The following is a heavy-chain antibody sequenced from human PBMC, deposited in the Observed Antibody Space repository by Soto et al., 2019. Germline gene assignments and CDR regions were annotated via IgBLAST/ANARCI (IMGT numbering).Heavy chain of an antibody. CDR1: GGSISSGDYY. CDR2: IYYSGST. D-gene: IGHD1-1*01. J-gene: IGHJ4*02. Sequence: QVQLQESGPGLVKPSQTLSLTCTVSGGSISSGDYYWSWIRQPPGKGLEWIGYIYYSGSTYYNPSHKSRVTXSXDXXKIQYSLKLSSVTAADTTVYYSARVGACATTTSTYWGQGTLVTVSS. CDR3: ARVGACATTTSTY. V-gene: IGHV4-30-4*01.